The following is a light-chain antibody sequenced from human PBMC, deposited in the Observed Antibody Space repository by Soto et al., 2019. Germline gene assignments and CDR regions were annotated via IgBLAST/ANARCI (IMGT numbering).Light chain of an antibody. J-gene: IGKJ2*01. CDR1: QDINNY. CDR2: DSS. Sequence: DVLMTQSPSSLSASVGDRVTITCQASQDINNYLNWYQQKPGKAPKLLIYDSSNLETGVPLRFSGSGFGTEFTFTISSLQPEDIATYYCQQCDNLPYTFGQGTKLEMK. V-gene: IGKV1-33*01. CDR3: QQCDNLPYT.